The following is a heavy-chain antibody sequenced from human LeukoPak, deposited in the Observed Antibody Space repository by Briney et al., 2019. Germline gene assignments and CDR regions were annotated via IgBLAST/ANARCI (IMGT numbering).Heavy chain of an antibody. CDR3: ARSRGVDYSNYGWFDP. D-gene: IGHD4-11*01. J-gene: IGHJ5*02. Sequence: SETLSLTCTVSGGSISSHYWSWIRQPPGKGLEWIGYIYHSGSTNYNPSLKSRVTISVDASKNQFSLKLSSVTAADTAVYYCARSRGVDYSNYGWFDPWGQGTLVTVSS. CDR1: GGSISSHY. CDR2: IYHSGST. V-gene: IGHV4-59*11.